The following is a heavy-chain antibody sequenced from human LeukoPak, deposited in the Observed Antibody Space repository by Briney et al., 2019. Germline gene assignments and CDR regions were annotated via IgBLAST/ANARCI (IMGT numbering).Heavy chain of an antibody. Sequence: ASVKVSCKASGYTFINYGISCVRQAPGQGLERMGWISAYNGKTDYAQKLQGRVTLTTDTTTSTDYMEIKRLRFDNTPLYYSASDRSGSDYWGEGTLITVSS. CDR3: ASDRSGSDY. CDR1: GYTFINYG. V-gene: IGHV1-18*01. J-gene: IGHJ4*02. D-gene: IGHD5-12*01. CDR2: ISAYNGKT.